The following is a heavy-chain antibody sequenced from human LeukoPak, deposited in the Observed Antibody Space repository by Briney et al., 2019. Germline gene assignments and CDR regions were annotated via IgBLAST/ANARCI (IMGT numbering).Heavy chain of an antibody. Sequence: GSLRLSCAASGFTFSSYGMHWVRQAPGKGLEWVAVIWYDGSNKYYADSVKGRFTISRDNSKNTLYLQMNSLRAEDTAVYYCAREEGIVGAHFDYWGQGTLVTVSS. CDR2: IWYDGSNK. CDR1: GFTFSSYG. CDR3: AREEGIVGAHFDY. D-gene: IGHD1-26*01. J-gene: IGHJ4*02. V-gene: IGHV3-33*01.